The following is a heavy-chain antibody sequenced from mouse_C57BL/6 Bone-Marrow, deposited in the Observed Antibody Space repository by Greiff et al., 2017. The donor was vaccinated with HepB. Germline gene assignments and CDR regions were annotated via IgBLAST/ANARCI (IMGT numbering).Heavy chain of an antibody. CDR2: ISYDGSN. Sequence: EVQVVESGPGLVKPSQSLSLTCSVTGYSITSGYYWNWIRQFPGNKLEWMGYISYDGSNNYNPSLKNRISITRDTSKNQFFLKLNSVTTEDTATYYCAREPPYYYGSSYWGQGTTLTVSS. V-gene: IGHV3-6*01. CDR1: GYSITSGYY. CDR3: AREPPYYYGSSY. D-gene: IGHD1-1*01. J-gene: IGHJ2*01.